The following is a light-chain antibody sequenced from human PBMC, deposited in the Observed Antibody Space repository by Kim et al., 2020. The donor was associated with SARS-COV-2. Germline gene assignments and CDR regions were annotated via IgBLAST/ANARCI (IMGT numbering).Light chain of an antibody. Sequence: PGDRLTLACGASQSVMGNLAWYQHKPVQAPRLLFFDASTRATDISARFSGSGSGTEFTLTISSLQSEDSAVYYCQQYNNWPTFTFGPGTKLEIK. CDR1: QSVMGN. J-gene: IGKJ2*01. CDR3: QQYNNWPTFT. CDR2: DAS. V-gene: IGKV3-15*01.